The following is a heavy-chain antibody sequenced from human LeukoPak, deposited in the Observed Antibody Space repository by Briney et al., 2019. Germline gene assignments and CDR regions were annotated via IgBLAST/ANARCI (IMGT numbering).Heavy chain of an antibody. J-gene: IGHJ4*02. D-gene: IGHD3-3*01. V-gene: IGHV4-61*01. CDR2: IYYSGST. CDR1: GGSVSSGSYY. Sequence: PSETLSLTCTVSGGSVSSGSYYWSWIRQPPGKGLEWIGYIYYSGSTNYNPSLKSRVTISVGTSKNQFSLKLSSVTAADTAVYYCARYTIFGVVRNFDYWGQGTLVTVSS. CDR3: ARYTIFGVVRNFDY.